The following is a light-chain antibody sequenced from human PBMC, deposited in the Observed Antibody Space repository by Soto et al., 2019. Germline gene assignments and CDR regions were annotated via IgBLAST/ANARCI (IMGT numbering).Light chain of an antibody. CDR2: KAS. V-gene: IGKV1-5*03. CDR1: QSISSW. J-gene: IGKJ1*01. CDR3: QQCSSFPWT. Sequence: DIQMTQSPSTLSASVGDRVTITCRASQSISSWLAWYQQKPGKAPKLLIYKASSFQSGVPSRFSGSGSGTEFTLTISSLQPDDFAAYYCQQCSSFPWTFGQGTKVEIK.